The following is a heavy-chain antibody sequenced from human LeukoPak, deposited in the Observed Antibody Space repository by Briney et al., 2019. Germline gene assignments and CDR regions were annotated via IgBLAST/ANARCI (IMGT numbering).Heavy chain of an antibody. CDR1: GYTFTGYY. CDR3: ARDGGYCSGGSCYYYYGMDV. CDR2: INPNSGGT. J-gene: IGHJ6*02. V-gene: IGHV1-2*02. Sequence: ASVKVSCKASGYTFTGYYMHWVRQAPGQGLEWMGWINPNSGGTNYAQKSQGRLTMTRDTSISTAYMELSRLRSDDTAVYYCARDGGYCSGGSCYYYYGMDVWGQGTTVTVSS. D-gene: IGHD2-15*01.